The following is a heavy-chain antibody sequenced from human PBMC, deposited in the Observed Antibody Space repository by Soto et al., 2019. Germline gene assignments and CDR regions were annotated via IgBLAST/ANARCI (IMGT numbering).Heavy chain of an antibody. J-gene: IGHJ3*02. Sequence: SETLSLTCAISGDRVSSNSAAWNWIRQSPSRGLEWLGRTYYRSKWYNDYAVSVKSRITINPDTSKNQFSLQLNSVTPEDTAVYYCARERFRRGMIAQDAFDIWGQGTMVTVSS. CDR2: TYYRSKWYN. CDR3: ARERFRRGMIAQDAFDI. V-gene: IGHV6-1*01. D-gene: IGHD3-22*01. CDR1: GDRVSSNSAA.